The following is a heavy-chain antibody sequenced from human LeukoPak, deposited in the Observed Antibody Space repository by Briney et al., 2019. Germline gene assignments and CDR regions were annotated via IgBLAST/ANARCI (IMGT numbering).Heavy chain of an antibody. CDR1: GFTFSSYG. J-gene: IGHJ4*02. V-gene: IGHV3-23*01. D-gene: IGHD3-10*01. CDR3: ARELFDFDY. Sequence: GGSLRLSCAASGFTFSSYGMHWVRQAPGKGLEWASEITGSGGSTYYADSVKGRFTISRDNSRNTLYLQMNSLRAEDTAVYYCARELFDFDYWGQGTLVTVSS. CDR2: ITGSGGST.